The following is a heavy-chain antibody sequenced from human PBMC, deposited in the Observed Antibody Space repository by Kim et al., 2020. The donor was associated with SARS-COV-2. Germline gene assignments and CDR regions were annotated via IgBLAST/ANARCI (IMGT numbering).Heavy chain of an antibody. V-gene: IGHV3-21*01. CDR3: ARPGYSYGHPAVDYFDY. D-gene: IGHD5-18*01. J-gene: IGHJ4*02. CDR1: GFTFSSYS. Sequence: GGSLRLSCAASGFTFSSYSMNWVRQAPGKGLEWVSSISSSSSYIYYADSVKGRFTISRDNAKNSLYLQMNSLRAEDTAVYYCARPGYSYGHPAVDYFDYWGQGTLVTVSS. CDR2: ISSSSSYI.